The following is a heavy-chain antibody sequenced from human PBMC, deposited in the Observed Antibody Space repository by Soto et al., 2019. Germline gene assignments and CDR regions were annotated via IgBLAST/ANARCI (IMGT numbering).Heavy chain of an antibody. J-gene: IGHJ5*02. D-gene: IGHD3-10*01. CDR3: ARELSAITMVRGGWFDP. Sequence: KTSETLSLTCTVSGDSVSDYYWSWIRQPAGKGLEWIGRGHASGTTNYNPSLRSRIPMSVDTSTNQFSLKLTSVTAADTAVYYCARELSAITMVRGGWFDPWGQGTLVTVSS. CDR1: GDSVSDYY. V-gene: IGHV4-4*07. CDR2: GHASGTT.